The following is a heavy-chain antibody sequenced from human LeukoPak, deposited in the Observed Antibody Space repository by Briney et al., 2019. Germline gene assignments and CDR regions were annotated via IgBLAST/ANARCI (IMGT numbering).Heavy chain of an antibody. CDR1: GFTFRNYG. J-gene: IGHJ4*02. V-gene: IGHV3-30*18. Sequence: GGSLRLTCAASGFTFRNYGMHWVRQAPGKGLEWVAGISYDGTDKNYANSMKGRFTVSRDNSKNTLYLQMNSLRAEDTAVYYCAKDPDSGIAAAGTDDYWGQGTLVTVSS. CDR3: AKDPDSGIAAAGTDDY. D-gene: IGHD6-13*01. CDR2: ISYDGTDK.